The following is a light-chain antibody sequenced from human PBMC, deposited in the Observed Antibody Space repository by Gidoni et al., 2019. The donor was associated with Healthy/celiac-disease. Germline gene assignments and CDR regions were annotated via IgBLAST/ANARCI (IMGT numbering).Light chain of an antibody. V-gene: IGLV1-40*01. J-gene: IGLJ2*01. CDR2: GNS. Sequence: QSVLTQPPSVSGAPGQRVTISCTGISSNIGAGYDVHWYQQLPGTAPKLLIYGNSNRPSGVPDRFSGSKSGTSASLAITGLQAEDEADYYCQSYDSSLSGPLFGGGTKLTVL. CDR3: QSYDSSLSGPL. CDR1: SSNIGAGYD.